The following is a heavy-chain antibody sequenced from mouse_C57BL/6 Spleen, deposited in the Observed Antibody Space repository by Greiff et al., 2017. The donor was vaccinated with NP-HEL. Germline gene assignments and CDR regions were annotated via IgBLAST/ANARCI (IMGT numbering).Heavy chain of an antibody. V-gene: IGHV1-82*01. Sequence: QVQLQQSGPELVKPGASVKISCKASGYAFSSSWMNWVKQRPGKGLEWIGRIYPGDGDTNYNGKFKGKATLTADKSSSTAYMQLSSLTSEDSAVYFCAASRSSSAWFAYWGQGTLVTVSA. CDR3: AASRSSSAWFAY. D-gene: IGHD1-1*01. CDR2: IYPGDGDT. CDR1: GYAFSSSW. J-gene: IGHJ3*01.